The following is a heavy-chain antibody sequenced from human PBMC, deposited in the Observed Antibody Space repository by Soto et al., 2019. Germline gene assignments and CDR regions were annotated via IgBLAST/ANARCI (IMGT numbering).Heavy chain of an antibody. D-gene: IGHD5-12*01. Sequence: SSETLSLTCTVSGGSISSYYWSWIRQPPGKGLEWIGYIYYSGSTNYNPSLKSRVTISVDTSKNQFSLKLSSVTTADTAVYYCARGYSGYDSDFDYWGQGTLVTVSS. CDR2: IYYSGST. CDR1: GGSISSYY. CDR3: ARGYSGYDSDFDY. V-gene: IGHV4-59*01. J-gene: IGHJ4*02.